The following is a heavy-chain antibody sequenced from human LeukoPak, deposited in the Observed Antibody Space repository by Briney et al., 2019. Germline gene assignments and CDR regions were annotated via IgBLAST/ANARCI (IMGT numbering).Heavy chain of an antibody. CDR1: GGSISSSSYY. CDR2: IYYSGST. Sequence: SETLSLTCTVSGGSISSSSYYWGWIRQPPGKGREWIGSIYYSGSTYYNPSLKSRVTISVDTSKNQFSLKLSSVTAADTAVYYCAIAPNSSSWYQRRAFDIWGQGTMVTVSS. D-gene: IGHD6-13*01. CDR3: AIAPNSSSWYQRRAFDI. V-gene: IGHV4-39*07. J-gene: IGHJ3*02.